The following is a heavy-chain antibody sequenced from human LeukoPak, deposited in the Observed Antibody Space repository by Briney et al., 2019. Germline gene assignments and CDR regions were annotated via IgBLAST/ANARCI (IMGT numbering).Heavy chain of an antibody. Sequence: PGGSLRLSCAASGFTFSDHYMSWIRQAPGKGLEWVSYISSSGSTIYYADSVKGRFTISRDNAKNSLYLQMNSLRAEDTAVYYCARDPYDSSGYYFQGYYYYGMDVWGQGTTVTVSS. CDR1: GFTFSDHY. D-gene: IGHD3-22*01. J-gene: IGHJ6*02. CDR2: ISSSGSTI. CDR3: ARDPYDSSGYYFQGYYYYGMDV. V-gene: IGHV3-11*01.